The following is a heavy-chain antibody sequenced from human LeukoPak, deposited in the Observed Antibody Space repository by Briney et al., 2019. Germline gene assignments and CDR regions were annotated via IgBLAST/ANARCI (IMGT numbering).Heavy chain of an antibody. CDR3: ASPDKHDDY. V-gene: IGHV4-39*01. Sequence: SETLSLTCTVSGGSISSSSYYWGWIRQPPGKGLEWIGSIYYSGSTYYNPSLKSRVTISVDTSKNQFSLKLSSVTAAGTAVYYCASPDKHDDYWGQGTLVTVSS. CDR1: GGSISSSSYY. J-gene: IGHJ4*02. CDR2: IYYSGST.